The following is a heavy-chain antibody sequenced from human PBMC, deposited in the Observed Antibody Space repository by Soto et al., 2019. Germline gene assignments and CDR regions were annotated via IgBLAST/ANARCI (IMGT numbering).Heavy chain of an antibody. CDR2: IHSSATTM. Sequence: GGSLRLSCAASGLTFSRYEMNWVRQAPGKGLEWIAYIHSSATTMFYADSVKGRFTISRDNAKNSLYLQLNSLSAEDTALYYCATRSGGGGAFGFWGQGTVVTVSS. CDR3: ATRSGGGGAFGF. J-gene: IGHJ3*01. CDR1: GLTFSRYE. D-gene: IGHD3-10*01. V-gene: IGHV3-48*03.